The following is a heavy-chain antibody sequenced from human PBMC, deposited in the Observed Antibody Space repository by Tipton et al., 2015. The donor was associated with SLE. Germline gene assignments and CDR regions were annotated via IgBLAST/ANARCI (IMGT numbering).Heavy chain of an antibody. D-gene: IGHD1-26*01. CDR2: VYSSGSA. CDR3: ALTFPGDGRSYVGGLDI. J-gene: IGHJ3*02. V-gene: IGHV4-4*07. CDR1: GDSITSYY. Sequence: TLSLTCSVSGDSITSYYWSWFPQSTGRGLEWIGRVYSSGSANYNPALISRVSMSVDISKNQFSLKLSSVTAADTAVYYCALTFPGDGRSYVGGLDIWGQGTMVTVSS.